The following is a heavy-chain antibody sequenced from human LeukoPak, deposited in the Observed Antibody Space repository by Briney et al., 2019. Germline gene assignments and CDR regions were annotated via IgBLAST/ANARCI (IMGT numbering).Heavy chain of an antibody. CDR3: ARASSLLWFGEFPGGGFDY. CDR2: IYSGGST. Sequence: GESLKISCAASGFTVSSSYMSWVRQAPGKGLEWVSVIYSGGSTYYADSVKGRFTISRDNSKNTLYLQMNSLRAEDTAVYYCARASSLLWFGEFPGGGFDYWGQGTLVTVSS. J-gene: IGHJ4*02. CDR1: GFTVSSSY. D-gene: IGHD3-10*01. V-gene: IGHV3-66*01.